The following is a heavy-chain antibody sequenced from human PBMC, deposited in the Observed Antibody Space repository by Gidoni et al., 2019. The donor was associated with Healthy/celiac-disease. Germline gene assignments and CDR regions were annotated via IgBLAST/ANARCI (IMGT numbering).Heavy chain of an antibody. J-gene: IGHJ4*02. CDR2: IIPIFGTA. CDR1: GGTFSSYA. Sequence: QVQLVQSGAEVKKPGSSVNVSCKASGGTFSSYAIRWVRQAPGQGLEWMGGIIPIFGTANYAQKFQGRVTITADESTSTAYMELSSLRSEDTAVYYCAREVGVAAAGWVPYYFDYWGQGTLVTVSS. D-gene: IGHD6-13*01. CDR3: AREVGVAAAGWVPYYFDY. V-gene: IGHV1-69*01.